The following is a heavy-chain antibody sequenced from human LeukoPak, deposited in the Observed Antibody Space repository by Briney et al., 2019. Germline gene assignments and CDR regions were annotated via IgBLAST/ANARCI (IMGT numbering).Heavy chain of an antibody. Sequence: GSLRLSCAASGFTVSSSYMYWVRQAPGKGLEWVSFFYRGDSTYYAESVRGRFTISRDNSKNTLYLLMNSLIPEDTAVYYCAREVVSSPSYFDSWGQGTLVTVSS. D-gene: IGHD2-15*01. CDR2: FYRGDST. J-gene: IGHJ4*02. V-gene: IGHV3-53*01. CDR3: AREVVSSPSYFDS. CDR1: GFTVSSSY.